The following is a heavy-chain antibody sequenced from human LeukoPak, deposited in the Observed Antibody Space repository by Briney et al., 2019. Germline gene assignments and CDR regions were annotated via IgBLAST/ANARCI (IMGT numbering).Heavy chain of an antibody. D-gene: IGHD1-1*01. J-gene: IGHJ4*02. V-gene: IGHV3-23*01. CDR1: GFTFSNNA. CDR3: VKHSGGVYGNSDY. Sequence: GGSLRLSCVASGFTFSNNAASWFRQAPGKGLDWVSTVGRGGGDTYYADSVRGRFTISKDSSKNTLQMNSLSADDTAMYYCVKHSGGVYGNSDYWGQGILVTVSS. CDR2: VGRGGGDT.